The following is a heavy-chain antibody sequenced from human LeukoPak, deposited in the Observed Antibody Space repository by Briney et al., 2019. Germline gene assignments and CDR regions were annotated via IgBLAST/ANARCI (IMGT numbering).Heavy chain of an antibody. CDR3: ARHGDRSSWSYFDY. Sequence: ASVKVSCKASGYTFTSYGISWVRQAPGQGLEWMGWISGYNGYTHYAHNLQGRVTMTTDTSTSTAYMELRSLRSDDTAVYYCARHGDRSSWSYFDYWGQGTLVTVSS. J-gene: IGHJ4*02. CDR1: GYTFTSYG. CDR2: ISGYNGYT. V-gene: IGHV1-18*01. D-gene: IGHD6-13*01.